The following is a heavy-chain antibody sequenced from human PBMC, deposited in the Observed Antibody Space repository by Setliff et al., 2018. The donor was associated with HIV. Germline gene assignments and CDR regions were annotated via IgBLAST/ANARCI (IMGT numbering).Heavy chain of an antibody. Sequence: ASVKVSCKASGYTFTTYNITWVRQAPGQGLEWMGCINTNTGNPTYAQGFTGRFVFSLDTSVSTAYLQISSLKAEDSAIYYCARVSDTGVDPQTHRDYWGQGTPVTVSS. V-gene: IGHV7-4-1*02. J-gene: IGHJ4*02. CDR2: INTNTGNP. CDR1: GYTFTTYN. D-gene: IGHD2-21*01. CDR3: ARVSDTGVDPQTHRDY.